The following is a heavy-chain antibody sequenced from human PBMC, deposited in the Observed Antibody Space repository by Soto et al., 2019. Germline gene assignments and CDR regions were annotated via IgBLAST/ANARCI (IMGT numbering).Heavy chain of an antibody. Sequence: GGSLRLSCAASGFTFSDYALHWVRQAPGKRLEWGTGISSDGSNRYYADSVKGRFTISRDNSKNTLYLQRNSLRVEDTAIYTCAPLAGLAHTYDFRGQRPTVT. CDR1: GFTFSDYA. D-gene: IGHD3-9*01. V-gene: IGHV3-30-3*01. J-gene: IGHJ4*02. CDR3: APLAGLAHTYDF. CDR2: ISSDGSNR.